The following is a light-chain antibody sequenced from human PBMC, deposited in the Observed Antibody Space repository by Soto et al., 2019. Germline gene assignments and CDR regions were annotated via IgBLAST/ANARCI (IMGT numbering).Light chain of an antibody. J-gene: IGKJ1*01. CDR2: KAS. CDR3: QQYNSYSWT. Sequence: DIQMTQSPSTLPASVGDRVTITCRASQSISTWLAWYQQKPGKAPNLLIYKASYLASGVPSRFSGSGSGTEFTLTISSLQPDDFATYYCQQYNSYSWTFGQGTKVDIK. V-gene: IGKV1-5*03. CDR1: QSISTW.